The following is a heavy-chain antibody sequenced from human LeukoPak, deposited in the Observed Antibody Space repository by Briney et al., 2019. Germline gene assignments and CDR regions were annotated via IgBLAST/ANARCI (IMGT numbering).Heavy chain of an antibody. V-gene: IGHV3-74*01. CDR3: AKAGGSSGFNDY. D-gene: IGHD6-19*01. Sequence: GGSLRLSCAASGFTFSSYWMHWVRQAPGKGLVWVSRINSDGSSSSYADSVKGRFTISRDNAKNTLYLQMNSLRAEDTAVYYCAKAGGSSGFNDYWGQGTLVTVSS. CDR2: INSDGSSS. CDR1: GFTFSSYW. J-gene: IGHJ4*02.